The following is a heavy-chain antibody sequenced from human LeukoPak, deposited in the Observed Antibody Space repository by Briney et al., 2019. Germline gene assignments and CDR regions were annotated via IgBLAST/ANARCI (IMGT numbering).Heavy chain of an antibody. CDR1: GGTFSSYA. Sequence: GASVKVSCKASGGTFSSYAISWVRQAPGQGLEWMGRIIPIFGTANYAQKFQGRVTTTTDESTSTAYMELSSLRSEDTAVYYCARESPIGGFDYWGQGTLVTVSS. CDR2: IIPIFGTA. V-gene: IGHV1-69*05. CDR3: ARESPIGGFDY. D-gene: IGHD2-15*01. J-gene: IGHJ4*02.